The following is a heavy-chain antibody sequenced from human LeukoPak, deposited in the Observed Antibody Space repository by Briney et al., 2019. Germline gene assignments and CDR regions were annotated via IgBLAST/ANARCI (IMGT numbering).Heavy chain of an antibody. CDR1: GGTFSSYA. D-gene: IGHD1-7*01. V-gene: IGHV1-69*04. Sequence: SVKVSCKASGGTFSSYAISWVRQAPGQGLEWMGRIIPIFGIANYAQKFQGRVTITADKSTSTAYMELSSLRSEDTAVYYCAIGNDWNYFDPWGQGTLVTVSS. J-gene: IGHJ5*02. CDR2: IIPIFGIA. CDR3: AIGNDWNYFDP.